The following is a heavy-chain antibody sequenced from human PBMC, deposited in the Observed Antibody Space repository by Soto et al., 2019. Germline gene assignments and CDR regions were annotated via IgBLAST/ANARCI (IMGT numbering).Heavy chain of an antibody. D-gene: IGHD2-15*01. CDR2: ISSNGNSK. CDR3: ARGGYCSGGNCYSNLRSWYFDR. V-gene: IGHV3-64*07. J-gene: IGHJ2*01. CDR1: GFTFSTYV. Sequence: EVQLVNSGGGLVQPGGSLRLCCVASGFTFSTYVMHWVRQAPGKGLESVSGISSNGNSKFYADSVKGRFTISIDNSKNTLSPERGSRRDEDTAVYYCARGGYCSGGNCYSNLRSWYFDRWGRGALVTVSS.